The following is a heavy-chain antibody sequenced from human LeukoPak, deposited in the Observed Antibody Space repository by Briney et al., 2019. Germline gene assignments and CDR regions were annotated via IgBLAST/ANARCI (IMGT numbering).Heavy chain of an antibody. Sequence: GASVKVSCKASGGTFCSYAISWVRQAPGQGLEWMGGIIPIFGTANYAQKFQGRVTITADESTSTAYMELSSLRSEDTAVYYCARAPPYYDILTGYHDAFDIWGQGTMVTVSS. CDR1: GGTFCSYA. J-gene: IGHJ3*02. D-gene: IGHD3-9*01. CDR3: ARAPPYYDILTGYHDAFDI. V-gene: IGHV1-69*01. CDR2: IIPIFGTA.